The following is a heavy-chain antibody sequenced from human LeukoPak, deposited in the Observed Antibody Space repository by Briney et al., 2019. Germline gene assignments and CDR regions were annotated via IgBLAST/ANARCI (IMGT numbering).Heavy chain of an antibody. CDR3: AKDMRGGGPRVTDYYYGMDV. CDR2: ISSSSSTI. Sequence: GGSLRLSCAASGFTFSSYSMNWVRQAPGKGLEWVSYISSSSSTIYYADSVKGRFTISRDNAKNSLYLQMNSLRAEDTALYYCAKDMRGGGPRVTDYYYGMDVWGQGTTVTVSS. V-gene: IGHV3-48*04. D-gene: IGHD2-15*01. J-gene: IGHJ6*02. CDR1: GFTFSSYS.